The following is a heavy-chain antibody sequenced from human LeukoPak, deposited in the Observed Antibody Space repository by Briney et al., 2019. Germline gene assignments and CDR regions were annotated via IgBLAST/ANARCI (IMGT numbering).Heavy chain of an antibody. D-gene: IGHD3-10*01. CDR2: ISGSGGST. J-gene: IGHJ4*02. Sequence: GGSLRLSCAASGFTFSNAWMNWVRQAPGKGLEWVSAISGSGGSTYYADSVKGRLTISRDNSKNTLYLQMNSLRAEDTAVYYRAKQLGYYGSVRQIPVWGQGTLVTVCS. CDR3: AKQLGYYGSVRQIPV. CDR1: GFTFSNAW. V-gene: IGHV3-23*01.